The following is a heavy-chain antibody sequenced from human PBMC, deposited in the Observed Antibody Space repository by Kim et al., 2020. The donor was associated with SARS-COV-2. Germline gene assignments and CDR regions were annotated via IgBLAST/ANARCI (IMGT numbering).Heavy chain of an antibody. V-gene: IGHV1-3*01. D-gene: IGHD2-15*01. CDR3: ARGYCSGGSCYSFRSSWFDP. CDR2: ITAGNGNT. Sequence: VSVKVSCKASGYTFTSYAMHWVRQAPGQRLEWMGWITAGNGNTKYSQKFQGRVTITRDTSASTAYMELSSVRSEDTAVYYCARGYCSGGSCYSFRSSWFDPWGQGTLVTVSS. CDR1: GYTFTSYA. J-gene: IGHJ5*02.